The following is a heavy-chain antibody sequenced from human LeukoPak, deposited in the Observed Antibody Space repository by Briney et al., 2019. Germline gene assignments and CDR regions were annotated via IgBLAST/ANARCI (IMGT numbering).Heavy chain of an antibody. CDR2: ISNSGNTK. CDR3: AELGITMIGGV. D-gene: IGHD3-10*02. J-gene: IGHJ6*04. CDR1: GFTFSNYE. Sequence: GGSLRLSCAASGFTFSNYEMNWIRQAPGRGLEWISCISNSGNTKYYADSVKGRFSISRDNANNSVYLQMNNLRAEDTAVYYCAELGITMIGGVWGKGTTVTISS. V-gene: IGHV3-48*03.